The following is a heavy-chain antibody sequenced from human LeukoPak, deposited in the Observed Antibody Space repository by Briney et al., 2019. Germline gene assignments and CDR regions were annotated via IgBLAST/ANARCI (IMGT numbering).Heavy chain of an antibody. Sequence: SQTLSLTCTVSGGSISSGGYYWSWIRQHPGKGLEWIGYIYYSGSTNYNPSLKSRVTISVDTSKNQFSLELSSVTAADTAVYYCARIKFLRGWLQYYYFDYWGQGTLVTVSS. V-gene: IGHV4-61*08. CDR3: ARIKFLRGWLQYYYFDY. CDR2: IYYSGST. CDR1: GGSISSGGYY. D-gene: IGHD5-24*01. J-gene: IGHJ4*02.